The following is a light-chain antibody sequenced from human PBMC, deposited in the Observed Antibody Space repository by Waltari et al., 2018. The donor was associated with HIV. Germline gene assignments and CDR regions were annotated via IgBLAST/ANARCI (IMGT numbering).Light chain of an antibody. J-gene: IGLJ2*01. CDR3: NSRDSSGNHVV. CDR1: SLRIYY. V-gene: IGLV3-19*01. Sequence: SSELTQDPAVSVALGQTVRITCQGDSLRIYYASWYQQKPGQAPVLVIYGKNNRPAGIPDLFSDSSSGNTASLTITGAQAEDEADYYCNSRDSSGNHVVFGGGTRLTVL. CDR2: GKN.